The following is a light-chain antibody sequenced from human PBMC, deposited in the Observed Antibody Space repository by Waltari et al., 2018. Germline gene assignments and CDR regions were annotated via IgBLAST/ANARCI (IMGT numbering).Light chain of an antibody. Sequence: QTVVTQEPSLSVSPGATVTLTGTLSSGSLSTTPYATWYQQTPGQAPRTLVYKGNSRSSGVPDRFSGSILGNKAALTITGAQADDECDYYCSLYMGSGIWVFGGGTKLTVL. CDR3: SLYMGSGIWV. J-gene: IGLJ3*02. CDR2: KGN. CDR1: SGSLSTTPY. V-gene: IGLV8-61*01.